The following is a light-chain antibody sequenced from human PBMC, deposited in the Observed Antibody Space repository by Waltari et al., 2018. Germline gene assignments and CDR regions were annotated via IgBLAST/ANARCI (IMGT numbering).Light chain of an antibody. CDR3: CSYAGSNSFD. Sequence: QSALTQPASVSGSPGQSITVSCTGTSNDIGSYNFVSGYQQHPGRAPKRMVYDVSEAPLGVSYRCSGSKSGNRAALTIAGRQAEDEADYYCCSYAGSNSFDFGGGTKLTVL. J-gene: IGLJ2*01. V-gene: IGLV2-23*02. CDR1: SNDIGSYNF. CDR2: DVS.